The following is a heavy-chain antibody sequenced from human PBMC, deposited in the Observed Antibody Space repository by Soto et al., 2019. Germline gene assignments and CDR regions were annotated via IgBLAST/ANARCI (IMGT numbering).Heavy chain of an antibody. Sequence: GGSLRLSWAASGFTFSSYSMNRVRQAPGKGLEWVSYISSSSSTIYYADSVKGRFTISRDNAKNSLYLQMNSLRAEDTAVYYCARDRGSPGGSLDYWGQGTLVTVSS. CDR1: GFTFSSYS. J-gene: IGHJ4*02. CDR2: ISSSSSTI. V-gene: IGHV3-48*01. D-gene: IGHD3-10*01. CDR3: ARDRGSPGGSLDY.